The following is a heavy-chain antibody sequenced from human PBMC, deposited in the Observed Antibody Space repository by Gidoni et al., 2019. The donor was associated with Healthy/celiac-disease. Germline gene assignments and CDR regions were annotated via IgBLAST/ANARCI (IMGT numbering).Heavy chain of an antibody. J-gene: IGHJ6*03. CDR3: ARTPVTILDYYYYMDV. Sequence: QVQLVQSGAEVKKPGASVKVSCKASGYTFPSYYMHWVRQAPGQGLEWMGIINPSGGRTSYAQKFQGRVTMTRDTTTSTVYMELSSLRSEDTAVYYCARTPVTILDYYYYMDVWGKGTTVTVSS. CDR1: GYTFPSYY. D-gene: IGHD2-8*02. V-gene: IGHV1-46*03. CDR2: INPSGGRT.